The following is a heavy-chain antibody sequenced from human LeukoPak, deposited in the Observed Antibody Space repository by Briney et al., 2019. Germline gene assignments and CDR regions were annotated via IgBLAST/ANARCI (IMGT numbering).Heavy chain of an antibody. V-gene: IGHV3-48*01. CDR3: AKEVVDTAMVYPYFDY. CDR2: ISSSGTVK. J-gene: IGHJ4*02. Sequence: PGGSLRLSCAASGFTVSSYGMNWVRQAPGKGLEWVSYISSSGTVKFYADSVKGRFTISRDNSKNTLYLQMNSLRAEDTAVYYCAKEVVDTAMVYPYFDYWGQGTLVTVSS. CDR1: GFTVSSYG. D-gene: IGHD5-18*01.